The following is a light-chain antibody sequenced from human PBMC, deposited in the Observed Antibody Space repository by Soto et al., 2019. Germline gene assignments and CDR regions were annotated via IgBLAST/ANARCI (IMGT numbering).Light chain of an antibody. V-gene: IGLV2-23*01. CDR1: SSDVGSYNL. CDR3: CSYAGSRGLV. Sequence: QSALTEPAGGSGSPGQSITISCTGTSSDVGSYNLVSWYQQHPGKAPKLMIYEGSKRPSGVSNRFSGSKSGNTASLTISGLQAEDEADYYCCSYAGSRGLVFGGGTKVTVL. J-gene: IGLJ2*01. CDR2: EGS.